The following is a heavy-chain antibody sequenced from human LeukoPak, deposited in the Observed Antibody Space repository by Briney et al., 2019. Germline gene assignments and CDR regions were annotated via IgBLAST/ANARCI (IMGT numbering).Heavy chain of an antibody. J-gene: IGHJ5*02. CDR3: ARQNLEGPLWFGRFGNWFDP. CDR1: GGSISSYY. V-gene: IGHV4-59*01. Sequence: SETLSLTCTVSGGSISSYYWSWIRQPPGKGLEWIGYIYYSGSTNYNPSLKSRVTISVDTSKNQFSLKLSSVTAADTAVYYCARQNLEGPLWFGRFGNWFDPWGQGTLVTVSS. D-gene: IGHD3-10*01. CDR2: IYYSGST.